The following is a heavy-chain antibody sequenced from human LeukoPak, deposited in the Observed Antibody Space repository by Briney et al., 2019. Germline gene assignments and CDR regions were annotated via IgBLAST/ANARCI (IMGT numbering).Heavy chain of an antibody. D-gene: IGHD3-22*01. CDR1: GFTFSSYA. V-gene: IGHV3-23*01. Sequence: GGSLRLSCAASGFTFSSYAMNWVRQAPGKGLEWVSGISGSGGATYYADSVKGRFTISRDNSKNTLYLQLNSLRAEDTAVYYCAKALYDTSGGGYWGQGTLVTVSS. CDR3: AKALYDTSGGGY. J-gene: IGHJ4*02. CDR2: ISGSGGAT.